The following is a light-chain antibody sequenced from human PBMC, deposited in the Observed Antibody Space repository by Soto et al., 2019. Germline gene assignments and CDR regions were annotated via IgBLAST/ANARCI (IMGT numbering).Light chain of an antibody. V-gene: IGLV1-40*01. Sequence: QLVLTQPPSVSGAPGQRVTISCTGSSSNIGAGYDVHWYQQLPGRAPKLLIYGNTNRPSGVPDRFSGSKSGTSASLAITGLQAEDEADYSCLSFDSSLSVVFGGGTKVTVL. CDR3: LSFDSSLSVV. CDR1: SSNIGAGYD. CDR2: GNT. J-gene: IGLJ2*01.